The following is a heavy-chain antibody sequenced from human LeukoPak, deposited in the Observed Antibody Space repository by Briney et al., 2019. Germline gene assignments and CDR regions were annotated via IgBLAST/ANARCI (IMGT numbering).Heavy chain of an antibody. Sequence: SETLSLTCTVSGGSISSYYWSWIRQPPGKGLEWIGYIYYSGSTNYNPSLKSRVTISVDTSKNQFSLKLRSVTAADTAVYYCAGPYCSSTSCADFDYWGQGTLVTVSS. CDR2: IYYSGST. CDR3: AGPYCSSTSCADFDY. J-gene: IGHJ4*02. D-gene: IGHD2-2*01. V-gene: IGHV4-59*08. CDR1: GGSISSYY.